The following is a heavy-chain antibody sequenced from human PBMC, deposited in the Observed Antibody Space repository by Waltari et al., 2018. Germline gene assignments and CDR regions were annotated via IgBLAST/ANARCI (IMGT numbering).Heavy chain of an antibody. Sequence: QVQLQESGPGLVKPSETLSLTCTVSGGSISSYYWSWIRQPPGKGLEWIGYIYYSGSTNYNPSRKSRVTISVDTSKNQFSLKLSSVTAADTAVYYCARNPNYDSSGFGWFDPWGQGTLVTVSS. J-gene: IGHJ5*02. CDR3: ARNPNYDSSGFGWFDP. V-gene: IGHV4-59*01. CDR2: IYYSGST. CDR1: GGSISSYY. D-gene: IGHD3-22*01.